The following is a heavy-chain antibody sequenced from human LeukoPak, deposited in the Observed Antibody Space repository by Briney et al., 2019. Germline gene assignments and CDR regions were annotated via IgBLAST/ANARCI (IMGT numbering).Heavy chain of an antibody. V-gene: IGHV1-69*01. CDR2: IIPIFGTT. D-gene: IGHD4-17*01. Sequence: ASVRVSCKASGGTFSSYGISWVRQAPGQGLEWMGGIIPIFGTTNYAQTFQGRVTITADDSTTTAYMELRSLRSEDTAVYYCAINKYGDYLNWFDPWGQGSLVTVSP. CDR1: GGTFSSYG. J-gene: IGHJ5*02. CDR3: AINKYGDYLNWFDP.